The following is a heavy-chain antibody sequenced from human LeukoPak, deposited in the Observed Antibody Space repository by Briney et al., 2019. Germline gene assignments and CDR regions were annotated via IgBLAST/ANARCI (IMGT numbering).Heavy chain of an antibody. CDR2: INHSGST. D-gene: IGHD2-2*01. V-gene: IGHV4-34*01. CDR1: GGSFSGYY. Sequence: SETLSLTCAVYGGSFSGYYWSWIRQPPGKGLEWIGEINHSGSTNYNPSLKSRVTISVDTSKNQFSLKLCSVTAADTAVYYCARGRGYCSSTSCRPPYYFDYWGQGTLVTVSS. CDR3: ARGRGYCSSTSCRPPYYFDY. J-gene: IGHJ4*02.